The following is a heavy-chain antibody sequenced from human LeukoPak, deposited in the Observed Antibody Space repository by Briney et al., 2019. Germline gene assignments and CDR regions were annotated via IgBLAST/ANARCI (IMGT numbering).Heavy chain of an antibody. V-gene: IGHV3-23*01. Sequence: GGSLRLSCAASGFTFSSYAMSWVRQAPGKGLEWVSAISGSGGSTYYADSVKGRFTISRDNAKNSLYLQMNSLRAEDTAVYYCARDPHILDVWGQGTTVTVSS. CDR1: GFTFSSYA. D-gene: IGHD2-2*02. CDR3: ARDPHILDV. CDR2: ISGSGGST. J-gene: IGHJ6*02.